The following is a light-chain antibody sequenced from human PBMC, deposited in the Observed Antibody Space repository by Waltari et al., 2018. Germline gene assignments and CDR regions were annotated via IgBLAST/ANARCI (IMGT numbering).Light chain of an antibody. CDR1: DSDVGAYDF. V-gene: IGLV2-14*01. CDR3: SSYTTSSAPGV. Sequence: QSALTQPASVSGSPGQSITISCSGTDSDVGAYDFVSWYQQPPGKAPHLIIYEVSNRPSGISIPFAASKSGNPASLTSSGLQAEDEADYYCSSYTTSSAPGVFGTGTRVTVL. CDR2: EVS. J-gene: IGLJ1*01.